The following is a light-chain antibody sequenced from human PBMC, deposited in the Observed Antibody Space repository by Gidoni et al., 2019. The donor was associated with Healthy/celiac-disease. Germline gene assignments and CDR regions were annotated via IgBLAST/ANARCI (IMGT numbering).Light chain of an antibody. V-gene: IGKV1-27*01. CDR2: AAS. J-gene: IGKJ1*01. CDR3: QKYVSDPWT. CDR1: QGSNNY. Sequence: DIQMTQSPSSLSASVGDRVTITCRASQGSNNYLGWYQQKPGKAPNLLIYAASTLQSGVPSRFSGSGSGTDFTLTISSLQPEDVATYYCQKYVSDPWTFGQGTKVEIK.